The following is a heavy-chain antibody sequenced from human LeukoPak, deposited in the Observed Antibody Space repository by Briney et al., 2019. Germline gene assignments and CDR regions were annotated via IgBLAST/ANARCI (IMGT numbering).Heavy chain of an antibody. CDR3: ASPHYYDSSGYDNYYYYYGMDV. Sequence: PSETLSLTCTVSGGSISSSSYYWGWIRQPPGKGLEWIGSIYYSGSTYYNPSLKSRVTISVDTSKNQFSLKLSSVTAADTAVYYCASPHYYDSSGYDNYYYYYGMDVWGQGTTVTVSS. CDR1: GGSISSSSYY. V-gene: IGHV4-39*01. D-gene: IGHD3-22*01. CDR2: IYYSGST. J-gene: IGHJ6*02.